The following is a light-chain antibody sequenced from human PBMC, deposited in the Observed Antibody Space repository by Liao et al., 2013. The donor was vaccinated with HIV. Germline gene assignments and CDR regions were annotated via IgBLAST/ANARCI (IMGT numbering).Light chain of an antibody. V-gene: IGLV3-21*01. CDR1: NIGSNS. CDR2: QDS. CDR3: QAWDSSTYWV. J-gene: IGLJ3*02. Sequence: SYVLTQPPSVSVAPGKTARITCGRNNIGSNSVHWYQQKPGQSPVAVMYQDSKRPSGIPERFSGSKFGNSAILTISGTQAMDEADYYCQAWDSSTYWVFGGGTKLTVL.